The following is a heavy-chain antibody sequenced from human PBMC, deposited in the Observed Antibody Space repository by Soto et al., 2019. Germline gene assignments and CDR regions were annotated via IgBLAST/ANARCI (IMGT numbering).Heavy chain of an antibody. D-gene: IGHD4-17*01. J-gene: IGHJ4*02. V-gene: IGHV3-48*02. CDR1: GFTFSSYS. Sequence: EVQLVESGGGLVQPGGSLRLSCAASGFTFSSYSMNWVRQAPGKGLEWVSYISSSSSTIYYADSVKGGFTISRDNAKNSLYLPMNSLRDEDTAVYYCASGKDYAEGGYWGQGTLVTVSS. CDR3: ASGKDYAEGGY. CDR2: ISSSSSTI.